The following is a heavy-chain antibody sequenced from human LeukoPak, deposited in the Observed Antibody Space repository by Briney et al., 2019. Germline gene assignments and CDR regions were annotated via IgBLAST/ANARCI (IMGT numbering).Heavy chain of an antibody. CDR2: IYGGDIT. D-gene: IGHD6-25*01. Sequence: GGSLRLSCAASEFSVTVNSMSWVRQAPGKGLEWVSVIYGGDITYYADSVRGRFTISRDSSKNTQINSLRVEDTAVYFCARDTPAAGTRYFDKWGRGTLVTVSS. J-gene: IGHJ4*02. CDR1: EFSVTVNS. V-gene: IGHV3-66*01. CDR3: ARDTPAAGTRYFDK.